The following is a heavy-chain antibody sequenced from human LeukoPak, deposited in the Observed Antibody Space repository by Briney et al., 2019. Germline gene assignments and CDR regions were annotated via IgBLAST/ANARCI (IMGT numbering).Heavy chain of an antibody. J-gene: IGHJ3*02. CDR2: IKPDGSEQ. Sequence: GGSRRLSGTASGFTFSIYGMSWVRQAPGKGLDWVANIKPDGSEQYYVDSVRGRFTVSRDNAKNSLYLQMNSLSAEDTAVYYCARDNNAAFDIWGLGTMVTVSS. CDR3: ARDNNAAFDI. D-gene: IGHD2-2*01. CDR1: GFTFSIYG. V-gene: IGHV3-7*04.